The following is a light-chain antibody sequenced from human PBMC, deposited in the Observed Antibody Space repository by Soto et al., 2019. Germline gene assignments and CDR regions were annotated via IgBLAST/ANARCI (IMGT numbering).Light chain of an antibody. CDR3: QQYDNVPLT. CDR1: QDIRTS. CDR2: DAS. J-gene: IGKJ4*01. V-gene: IGKV1-33*01. Sequence: DIQITQSPSSLSASFGDRGTITFQASQDIRTSLGWDQQKPGKAPKLLIYDASNLGTGVPSTFSGSGSGTDFTFTISSLQPEDIATYFCQQYDNVPLTFGGGTKVEIK.